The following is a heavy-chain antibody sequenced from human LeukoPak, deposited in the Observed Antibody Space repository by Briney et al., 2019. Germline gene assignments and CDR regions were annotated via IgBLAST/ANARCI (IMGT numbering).Heavy chain of an antibody. CDR2: INHDGRT. V-gene: IGHV4-34*01. CDR3: ARDPVDGWFDP. CDR1: GGSFSAYY. J-gene: IGHJ5*02. D-gene: IGHD5-12*01. Sequence: SETLSLTCAVYGGSFSAYYWSWIRQSPGKGLEWIAEINHDGRTNYNPSLKSRLSISVDTSKKQFSLKVSSVTADDTAVYYCARDPVDGWFDPWGQGTLVTVSS.